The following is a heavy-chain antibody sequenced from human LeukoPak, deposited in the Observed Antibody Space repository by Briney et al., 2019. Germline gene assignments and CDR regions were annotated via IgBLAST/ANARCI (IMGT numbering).Heavy chain of an antibody. D-gene: IGHD6-6*01. Sequence: PSETLSLTCTVSGGSISGYYWTWIRQPPGKGLEWIGYIYTSGSTNYNPSLKSRVTISVDTSKNQFSLKLSSVTAADTAVYYCARSIAAPPLIDYWGQGTLVTVSS. V-gene: IGHV4-4*08. CDR1: GGSISGYY. CDR3: ARSIAAPPLIDY. CDR2: IYTSGST. J-gene: IGHJ4*02.